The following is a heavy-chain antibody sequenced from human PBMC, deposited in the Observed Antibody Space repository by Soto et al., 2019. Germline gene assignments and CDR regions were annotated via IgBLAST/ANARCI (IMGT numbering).Heavy chain of an antibody. V-gene: IGHV4-31*03. CDR2: IYYSGST. Sequence: SETLSLTCTVSGGSISSGGYYWSWIRQHPGKGLEWIGYIYYSGSTYYNPSLKSRVTISVDTSKNQFSLKLSSVTAADTAVYYCAVEVVAATFGEVDYWGQGTLVTVSS. CDR3: AVEVVAATFGEVDY. J-gene: IGHJ4*02. D-gene: IGHD2-15*01. CDR1: GGSISSGGYY.